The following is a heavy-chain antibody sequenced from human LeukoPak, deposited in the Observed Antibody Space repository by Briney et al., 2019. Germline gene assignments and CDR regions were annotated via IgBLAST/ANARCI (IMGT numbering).Heavy chain of an antibody. Sequence: GESLEISCKGSGYSFTNYWIGWVRQMSGKGLELMGIIYPGDSDTKYSPSFQGQVTISVDKSISTAYLQWNSLKASDTAMYYCARQSGITTDPFDDWGQGTLVTVSS. CDR1: GYSFTNYW. J-gene: IGHJ4*02. V-gene: IGHV5-51*01. CDR3: ARQSGITTDPFDD. D-gene: IGHD3-3*01. CDR2: IYPGDSDT.